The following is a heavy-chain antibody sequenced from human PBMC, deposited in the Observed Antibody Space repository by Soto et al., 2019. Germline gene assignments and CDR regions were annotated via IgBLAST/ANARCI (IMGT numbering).Heavy chain of an antibody. CDR3: AHRQVGVNWFAP. Sequence: QITLKESGPTLVKPTQTLTLTCTFSGFSLSTSGVGLGWNPQPTGKALEWLALIYWDDDKRYSPSLKSRHTITKDTSKNQLVLTMTNTEPADTATDYCAHRQVGVNWFAPWGNLTLVTVCS. J-gene: IGHJ5*02. V-gene: IGHV2-5*02. CDR2: IYWDDDK. D-gene: IGHD1-26*01. CDR1: GFSLSTSGVG.